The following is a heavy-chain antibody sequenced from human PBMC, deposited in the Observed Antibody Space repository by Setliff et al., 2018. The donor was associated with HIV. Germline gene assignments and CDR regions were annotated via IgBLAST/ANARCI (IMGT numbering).Heavy chain of an antibody. V-gene: IGHV3-11*04. CDR1: GFTFSDYY. CDR2: ISYSGSTI. CDR3: ARPLTGYSITHYYYMDV. J-gene: IGHJ6*03. Sequence: GGSLRLSCAASGFTFSDYYMSWIRQAPGKGLEWVSYISYSGSTICYADSVKGRITISRDNAKNSLYLQMNSLRAEDTAVYYCARPLTGYSITHYYYMDVWGKGTTVTVSS. D-gene: IGHD3-9*01.